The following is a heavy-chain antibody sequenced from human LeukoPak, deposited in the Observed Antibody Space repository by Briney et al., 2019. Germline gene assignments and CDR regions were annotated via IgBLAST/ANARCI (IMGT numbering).Heavy chain of an antibody. D-gene: IGHD4-17*01. CDR3: AKDHPLPHDYGYQSAG. J-gene: IGHJ4*02. V-gene: IGHV3-23*01. Sequence: GGSLRLSCAASGFTFSSYAMSWVRQAPGKGLEWVSAISGSGGSTYYADSVKGRFTISRDNSKNTLYLQMNSLRAEDTAVYYCAKDHPLPHDYGYQSAGGGQGTLVTVSS. CDR2: ISGSGGST. CDR1: GFTFSSYA.